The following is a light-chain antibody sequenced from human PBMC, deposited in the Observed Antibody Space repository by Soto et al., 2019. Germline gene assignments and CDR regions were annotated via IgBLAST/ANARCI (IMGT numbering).Light chain of an antibody. J-gene: IGKJ1*01. CDR2: AAS. CDR1: QSVADNY. V-gene: IGKV3-20*01. Sequence: EIVLTQSPGTRSLSPGDRATLSCKASQSVADNYLAWYQQKPGQAPRLLIYAASRRAIGIPDTFSGSGSGTDFTLTITRLEPEDFALYYCQQYGHSPRTVGQGTKVDIK. CDR3: QQYGHSPRT.